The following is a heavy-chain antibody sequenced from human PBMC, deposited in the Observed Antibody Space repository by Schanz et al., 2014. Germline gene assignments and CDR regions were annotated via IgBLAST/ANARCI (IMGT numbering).Heavy chain of an antibody. CDR2: ISGSGVIT. J-gene: IGHJ4*02. CDR3: AKTLGGAGLTLYFDH. Sequence: EVQLVESGGGLVKPGGSLRLSCATSGFTFSTYAMSWVRQAPGKGLEWVSGISGSGVITYYEDSVKGRFTISRDDSKSTLHLQMNSLRLEDTAIYYCAKTLGGAGLTLYFDHWGQGSLVTVSS. CDR1: GFTFSTYA. D-gene: IGHD3-10*01. V-gene: IGHV3-23*04.